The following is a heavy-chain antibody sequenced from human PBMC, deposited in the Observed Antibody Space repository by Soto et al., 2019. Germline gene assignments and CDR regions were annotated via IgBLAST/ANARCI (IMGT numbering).Heavy chain of an antibody. CDR1: GFTFSTYV. V-gene: IGHV3-30-3*01. CDR2: ISYDGSNK. Sequence: QVQLVESGGGVVQPGRSLSLPCAAFGFTFSTYVRHWVRQAPGKGRGGGAVISYDGSNKYYADSVKGRFTISRDNSKNTLYLQMNSLRAEDTAVYYCARGGDFWSGSPPYYYYGMDVWGQGTTVTVSS. CDR3: ARGGDFWSGSPPYYYYGMDV. D-gene: IGHD3-3*01. J-gene: IGHJ6*02.